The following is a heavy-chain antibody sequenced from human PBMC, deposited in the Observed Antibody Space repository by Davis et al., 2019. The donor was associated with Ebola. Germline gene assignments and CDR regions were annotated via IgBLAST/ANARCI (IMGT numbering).Heavy chain of an antibody. CDR2: IYWDDDK. J-gene: IGHJ4*02. V-gene: IGHV2-5*02. D-gene: IGHD5-24*01. CDR3: ARTRTAGGYSD. CDR1: GFSLSTTSRVG. Sequence: SGPTLVKPTQTLTLTCTFSGFSLSTTSRVGVGWIRQPPGKALEWLAFIYWDDDKRYSPFLKSRLTITKDTSKNQVVLTMTNMDPVDTATYYCARTRTAGGYSDWGQGTLVTVSS.